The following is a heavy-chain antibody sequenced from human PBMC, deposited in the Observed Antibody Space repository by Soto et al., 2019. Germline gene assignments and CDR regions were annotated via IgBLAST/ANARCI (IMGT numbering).Heavy chain of an antibody. CDR3: ARAQGRGPLNWFDP. CDR1: GYTFTSYG. J-gene: IGHJ5*02. Sequence: ASVKVSCKXSGYTFTSYGLSWVRPAPGQGLEWMGWISAYNGKTNFAQKLQGRVTMTTDTSTSTAYMELRSLRSDDTAVYYCARAQGRGPLNWFDPWGQGTLVTVSS. V-gene: IGHV1-18*01. CDR2: ISAYNGKT.